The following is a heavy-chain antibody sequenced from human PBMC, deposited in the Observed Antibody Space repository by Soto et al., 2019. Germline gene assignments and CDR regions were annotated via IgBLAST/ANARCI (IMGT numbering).Heavy chain of an antibody. CDR1: GYSFGNFW. Sequence: EVQLVQSGAEVKKPGESLKISCKGSGYSFGNFWIAWVRQMPGKGLEWMGIVYPADSDIRYSPSFQGQVTISADKSVSPAHLHLSTLRASDTAISYCAKTLVGGGALDIWGQGTVVTVSS. CDR3: AKTLVGGGALDI. CDR2: VYPADSDI. V-gene: IGHV5-51*01. D-gene: IGHD1-26*01. J-gene: IGHJ3*02.